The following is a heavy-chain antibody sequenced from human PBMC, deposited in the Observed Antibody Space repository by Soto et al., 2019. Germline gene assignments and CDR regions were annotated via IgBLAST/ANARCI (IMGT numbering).Heavy chain of an antibody. J-gene: IGHJ4*02. CDR3: ARGGKYYYDSSGYYLVDY. Sequence: PSETLSLTCAVSGGSISSGGYSWSWIRQPPGKGLEWIGYIYHSGSTNYNPSLKSRVTISVDTSKNQFSLKLSSVTAADTAVYYCARGGKYYYDSSGYYLVDYWGQGTLVTVPS. CDR2: IYHSGST. V-gene: IGHV4-30-2*01. CDR1: GGSISSGGYS. D-gene: IGHD3-22*01.